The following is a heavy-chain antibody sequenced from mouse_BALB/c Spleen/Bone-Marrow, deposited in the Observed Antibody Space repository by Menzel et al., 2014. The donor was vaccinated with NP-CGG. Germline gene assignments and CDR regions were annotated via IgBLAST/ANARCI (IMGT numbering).Heavy chain of an antibody. V-gene: IGHV1S130*01. J-gene: IGHJ1*01. CDR3: AREKIYGNYLWYFDV. Sequence: VQLQQSGSVLVRPGASVKLSCKASGYTFTSSWMHWAKQRPGQGLEWIGKIHPNSGNTNYNEKFKGKATLTVDTSSSTAYVDLSSLTSEDSAVYYCAREKIYGNYLWYFDVWGAGTTVTVSS. D-gene: IGHD2-1*01. CDR2: IHPNSGNT. CDR1: GYTFTSSW.